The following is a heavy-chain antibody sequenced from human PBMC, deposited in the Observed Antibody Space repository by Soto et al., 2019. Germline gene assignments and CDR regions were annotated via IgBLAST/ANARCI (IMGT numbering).Heavy chain of an antibody. D-gene: IGHD6-13*01. CDR1: GFTFSSYG. CDR2: ISYDGSNK. V-gene: IGHV3-30*18. CDR3: AKFPTSSWYPTATGDAFDI. Sequence: PGGSLRLSCAASGFTFSSYGMHWVRQAPGKGLEWVAVISYDGSNKYYADSVKGRFTISRDNSKNTLYLQMNSLRAEDTAVYYCAKFPTSSWYPTATGDAFDIWGQGTMVTVSS. J-gene: IGHJ3*02.